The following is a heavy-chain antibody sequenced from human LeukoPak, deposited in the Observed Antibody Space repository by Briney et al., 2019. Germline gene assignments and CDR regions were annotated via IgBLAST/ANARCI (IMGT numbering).Heavy chain of an antibody. D-gene: IGHD5-24*01. CDR1: VFTFSTYA. Sequence: GGSLRLSCAASVFTFSTYAVIWGRQAPGKGLEWVSAISSSGGTTYYADSVKGRFSISRDNSKNTLYLRINSLRAEDTAIYYCAKDRNAWPTNFDSWGQGTLVTVSA. CDR3: AKDRNAWPTNFDS. V-gene: IGHV3-23*01. CDR2: ISSSGGTT. J-gene: IGHJ4*02.